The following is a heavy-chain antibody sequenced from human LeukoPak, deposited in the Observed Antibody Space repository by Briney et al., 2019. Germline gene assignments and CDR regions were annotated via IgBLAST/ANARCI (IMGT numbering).Heavy chain of an antibody. V-gene: IGHV3-11*01. D-gene: IGHD6-13*01. Sequence: PGGSLRLSCAASGFTFSDYYMTWIRQAPGKGLEWVSYISSSGSTIYYADSVKGRFTISRDNAKNSLYLQMNSLRAEDTAVYYCARIIAVGGTDWFDHWGQGTLVTVSS. CDR1: GFTFSDYY. CDR3: ARIIAVGGTDWFDH. J-gene: IGHJ5*02. CDR2: ISSSGSTI.